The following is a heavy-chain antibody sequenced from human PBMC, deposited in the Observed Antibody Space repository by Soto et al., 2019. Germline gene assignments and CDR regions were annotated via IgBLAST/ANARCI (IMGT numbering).Heavy chain of an antibody. J-gene: IGHJ4*02. Sequence: SETLSLTCTVSGGSISSYYWSWIRQPPGKGLEWIGYIYYSGSTNYNPSLKSRVTISVDTSKNQFSLKLSSVTAADTAVYYCARYYDSSGYYPTYYFDYWGQGTLVTVSS. D-gene: IGHD3-22*01. CDR3: ARYYDSSGYYPTYYFDY. CDR1: GGSISSYY. V-gene: IGHV4-59*01. CDR2: IYYSGST.